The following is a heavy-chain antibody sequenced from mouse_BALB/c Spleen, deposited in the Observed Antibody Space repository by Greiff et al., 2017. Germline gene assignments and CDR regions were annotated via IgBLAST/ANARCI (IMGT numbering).Heavy chain of an antibody. CDR1: GFTFSSYA. CDR3: ARGQTARATEDDFDY. Sequence: DVMLVESGGGLVKPGGSLKLSCAASGFTFSSYAMSWVRQTPEKRLEWVASISSGGSTYYPDSVKGRFTISRDNARNILYLQMSSLRSEDTAMYYCARGQTARATEDDFDYWGQGTTLTVSS. V-gene: IGHV5-6-5*01. CDR2: ISSGGST. J-gene: IGHJ2*01. D-gene: IGHD3-2*01.